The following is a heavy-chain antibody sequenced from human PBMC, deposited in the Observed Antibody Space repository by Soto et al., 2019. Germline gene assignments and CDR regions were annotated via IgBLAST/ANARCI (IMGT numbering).Heavy chain of an antibody. CDR3: ATGCTNGVCYLGHPFDY. CDR2: FDPEDGET. J-gene: IGHJ4*02. D-gene: IGHD2-8*01. V-gene: IGHV1-24*01. CDR1: GYTLTELS. Sequence: GASVKVSCKVSGYTLTELSMHWVRQAPGKGLEWMGGFDPEDGETIYAQKFQGRVTMTEDTSTDTAYMELSSLRSEDTAVYYCATGCTNGVCYLGHPFDYWGQGTLVTVSS.